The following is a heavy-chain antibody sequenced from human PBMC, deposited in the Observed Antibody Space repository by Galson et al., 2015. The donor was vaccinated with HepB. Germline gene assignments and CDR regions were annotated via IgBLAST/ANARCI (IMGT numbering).Heavy chain of an antibody. D-gene: IGHD1-26*01. CDR2: ISYDGSNK. Sequence: SLRLSCAASGFTFSSYAMHWVRQAPGKGLEWVAVISYDGSNKYYADSVKGRFTISRDNSKNTLYLQMNSLRAEDTAVYYCAREGGVGATFGGYWGRGTLVTVSS. J-gene: IGHJ4*02. V-gene: IGHV3-30*04. CDR1: GFTFSSYA. CDR3: AREGGVGATFGGY.